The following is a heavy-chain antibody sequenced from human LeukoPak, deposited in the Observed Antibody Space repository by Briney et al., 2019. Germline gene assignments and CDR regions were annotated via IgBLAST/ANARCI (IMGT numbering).Heavy chain of an antibody. CDR1: GFTFSDYY. D-gene: IGHD3-10*01. CDR3: ARVGRGSGSYQSYYFDY. J-gene: IGHJ4*02. CDR2: ISSSSSYT. Sequence: PGGSLRLSCAASGFTFSDYYMSWIRQAPGKGLECVSYISSSSSYTNYADSVKGRFTISRDNAKNSLYLQMNSLRAEDTAVYYCARVGRGSGSYQSYYFDYWGQGTLVTVSS. V-gene: IGHV3-11*06.